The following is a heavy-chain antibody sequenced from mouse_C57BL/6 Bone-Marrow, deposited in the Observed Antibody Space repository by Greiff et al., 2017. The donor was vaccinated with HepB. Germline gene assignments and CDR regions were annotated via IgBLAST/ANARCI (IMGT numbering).Heavy chain of an antibody. CDR2: ISNLAYSI. J-gene: IGHJ1*03. Sequence: EVQRVESGGGLVQPGGSLKLSCAASGFTFSDYGMAWVRQAPRKGPEWVAFISNLAYSIYYADTVTGRFTISRENAKNTLYLEMSSLRSEDTAMYYCARHSYYGSSSRFDVWGTGTTVTVSS. V-gene: IGHV5-15*01. CDR3: ARHSYYGSSSRFDV. CDR1: GFTFSDYG. D-gene: IGHD1-1*01.